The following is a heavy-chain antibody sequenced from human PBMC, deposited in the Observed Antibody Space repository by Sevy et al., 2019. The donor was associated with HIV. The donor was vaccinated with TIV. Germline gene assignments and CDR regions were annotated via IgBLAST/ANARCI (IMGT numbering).Heavy chain of an antibody. CDR2: IKQDGSEK. CDR1: GFTFSSYW. CDR3: ARGDGNCGGDCYSYYYYGMEV. Sequence: GGSLRLSCAASGFTFSSYWMSWVRQAPGKGLEWVANIKQDGSEKYYVDSVKGRFTISRDNAKNSLYLQMNSLRAEDTAVYYCARGDGNCGGDCYSYYYYGMEVWGQGTTVTVSS. J-gene: IGHJ6*02. V-gene: IGHV3-7*04. D-gene: IGHD2-21*02.